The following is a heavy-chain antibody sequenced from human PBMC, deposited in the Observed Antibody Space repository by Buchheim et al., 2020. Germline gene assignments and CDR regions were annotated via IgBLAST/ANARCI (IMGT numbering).Heavy chain of an antibody. CDR2: ITASGAGT. D-gene: IGHD3-10*01. CDR1: GFTFSNYV. V-gene: IGHV3-23*01. Sequence: EVQLLESGGGLIQPGGSLRLSCAASGFTFSNYVMSWVRQAPGKGLEWVSGITASGAGTYYADSVKGRFTLSRDNSKNTLYLQMNSLRAEDTALYYCAKRGVDNYYMDVWGKGTT. CDR3: AKRGVDNYYMDV. J-gene: IGHJ6*03.